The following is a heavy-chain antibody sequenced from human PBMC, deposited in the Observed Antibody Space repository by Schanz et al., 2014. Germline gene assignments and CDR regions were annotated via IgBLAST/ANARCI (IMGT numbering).Heavy chain of an antibody. CDR1: GFTFSSYW. CDR3: ARPALWFGDNCFDP. Sequence: EAHLVESGGGLIQPGGSLRLSCAASGFTFSSYWMHWVRQVPGKGLVWVSRIKSDGSSTSYADSVKGRFTISRDNAKNTLYLQMNSLRAEDTAVYYCARPALWFGDNCFDPWGQGTLXTVSS. V-gene: IGHV3-74*02. J-gene: IGHJ5*02. D-gene: IGHD3-10*01. CDR2: IKSDGSST.